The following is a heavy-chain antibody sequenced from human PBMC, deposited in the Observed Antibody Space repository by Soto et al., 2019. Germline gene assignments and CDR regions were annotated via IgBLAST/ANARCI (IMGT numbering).Heavy chain of an antibody. J-gene: IGHJ4*02. CDR3: VRNVRYYIDY. CDR1: GGSISSGNW. Sequence: QVLLQESGPGLVKPSGTLSLTCAVSGGSISSGNWWSWVRQSPGKELEWIGEIYHSGITNYNPSLKSRVTISVDNSENQLSLSLNSVTAADTAVYYCVRNVRYYIDYWGQGTLVTVSS. V-gene: IGHV4-4*02. CDR2: IYHSGIT.